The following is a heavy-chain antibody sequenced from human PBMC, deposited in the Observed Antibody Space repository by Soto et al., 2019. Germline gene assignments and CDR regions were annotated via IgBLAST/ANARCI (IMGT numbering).Heavy chain of an antibody. Sequence: NPSETLSLTCAVYGGSFSGYYWSWIRQPPGKGLEWIGEINHSGSTNYNPSLKSRVTISVDTSKNQFSLKLSSVTAADTAVYYCARGRGVSSSYYYYYYGMDVWGQGTTVTSP. D-gene: IGHD6-6*01. CDR2: INHSGST. CDR1: GGSFSGYY. J-gene: IGHJ6*02. V-gene: IGHV4-34*01. CDR3: ARGRGVSSSYYYYYYGMDV.